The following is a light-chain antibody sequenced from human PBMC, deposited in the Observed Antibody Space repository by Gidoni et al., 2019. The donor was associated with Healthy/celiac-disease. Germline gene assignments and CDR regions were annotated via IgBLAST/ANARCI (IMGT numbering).Light chain of an antibody. J-gene: IGKJ2*01. V-gene: IGKV1-17*01. CDR3: LQHNSYRYT. CDR2: AAS. Sequence: DIQMTQSPSSLSASVGDRVTITCRASQGIRNELGWYQQKPGKAPKRLIYAASSLQSGVPSRFSGSGSGTEFTLTISSLQPEDFATYYCLQHNSYRYTFXQXTKLEIK. CDR1: QGIRNE.